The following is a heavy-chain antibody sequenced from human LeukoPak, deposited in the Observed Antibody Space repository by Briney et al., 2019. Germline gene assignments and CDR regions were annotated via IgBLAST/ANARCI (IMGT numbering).Heavy chain of an antibody. V-gene: IGHV3-30*04. Sequence: PGGSLRLSCAASGFTFSSYAMHWVRQAPGKGLEWVAVISYDGSNKYYADSVKGRFTISRDNSKNTLYLQMNSLRAEDTAVYYCARTPDYYDSSGPDYYYYMDVWGKGTTVTVSS. CDR2: ISYDGSNK. J-gene: IGHJ6*03. D-gene: IGHD3-22*01. CDR3: ARTPDYYDSSGPDYYYYMDV. CDR1: GFTFSSYA.